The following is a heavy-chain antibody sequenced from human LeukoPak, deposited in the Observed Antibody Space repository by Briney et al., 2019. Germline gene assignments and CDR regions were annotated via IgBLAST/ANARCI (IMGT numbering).Heavy chain of an antibody. Sequence: PGGSPRLPCAASGFTVSSNYMSWVRQAPGKGLEWVSVIYSGGSTYYADSVKGRFTISRDNSKNTLYLQMNSLRAEDTAVYYCARDGGITMIVVVTKEPSYFDYWGQGTLVTVSS. CDR3: ARDGGITMIVVVTKEPSYFDY. V-gene: IGHV3-66*01. CDR1: GFTVSSNY. CDR2: IYSGGST. J-gene: IGHJ4*02. D-gene: IGHD3-22*01.